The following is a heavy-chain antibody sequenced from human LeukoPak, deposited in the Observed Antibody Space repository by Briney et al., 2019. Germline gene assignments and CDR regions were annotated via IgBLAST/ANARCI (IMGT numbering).Heavy chain of an antibody. Sequence: GESLQICCKTTGYRFTNDWIGWVRQMTGKGLEGMGIIYTRDSTTRYSPAVEGQVTISLDKSITAAYLQWRSLKASDSAMYYCARRAIIQGTSALDFWGQGTLVTVSS. J-gene: IGHJ4*02. CDR3: ARRAIIQGTSALDF. V-gene: IGHV5-51*01. CDR1: GYRFTNDW. CDR2: IYTRDSTT. D-gene: IGHD1-26*01.